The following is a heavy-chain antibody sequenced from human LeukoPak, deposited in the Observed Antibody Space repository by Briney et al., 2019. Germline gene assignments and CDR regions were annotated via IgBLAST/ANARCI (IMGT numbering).Heavy chain of an antibody. J-gene: IGHJ4*02. CDR3: ATYIVATRAFDY. Sequence: SETLSLTCTVSGYSISSGYYWGWIRQPPGKGLEWIGSIYLSGSTYYNPSLKSRVTISVDTSKNQFSLKLSSVTAADTAVYYCATYIVATRAFDYWGQGTLVTVSS. CDR1: GYSISSGYY. CDR2: IYLSGST. D-gene: IGHD5-12*01. V-gene: IGHV4-38-2*02.